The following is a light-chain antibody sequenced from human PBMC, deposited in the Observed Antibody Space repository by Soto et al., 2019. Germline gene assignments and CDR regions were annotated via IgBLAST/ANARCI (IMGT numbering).Light chain of an antibody. V-gene: IGLV7-46*01. J-gene: IGLJ1*01. CDR2: DTT. CDR1: TGAVTNGHY. Sequence: VVTQEPSLTVSPGGAVTLTCGSSTGAVTNGHYPYWVQQKPGQAPRTLNYDTTNRRSWTPARFSGSLLGGKAALALSGAQPEDEAEYYCLLSYNGPCVFGTGSKVTVL. CDR3: LLSYNGPCV.